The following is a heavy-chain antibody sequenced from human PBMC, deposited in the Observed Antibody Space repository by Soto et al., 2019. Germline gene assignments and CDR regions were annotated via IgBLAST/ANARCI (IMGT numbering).Heavy chain of an antibody. V-gene: IGHV3-21*01. Sequence: SLRLSCAASGFTFSSYSMNWVRQAPGKGLEWVSSISSSSSYIYYADSVKGRFTISRDNAKNSLYLQMNSLRAEDTAVYYCARGSEQLATDFDYWGQGTLVTVSS. D-gene: IGHD6-6*01. CDR3: ARGSEQLATDFDY. CDR2: ISSSSSYI. CDR1: GFTFSSYS. J-gene: IGHJ4*02.